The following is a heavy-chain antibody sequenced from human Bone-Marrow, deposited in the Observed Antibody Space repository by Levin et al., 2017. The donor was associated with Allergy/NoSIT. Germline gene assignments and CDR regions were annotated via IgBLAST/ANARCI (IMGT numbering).Heavy chain of an antibody. J-gene: IGHJ4*02. CDR3: AHANILTGYYTG. CDR2: IYWDDDK. Sequence: SGPTLVKPTQTLTLTCTFSGLSLSSRGVGVNWMRQPPGKALEWLALIYWDDDKRYSPSLNSRLTITKDTSKNQVALIMTNMDPVDTATYYCAHANILTGYYTGWGQGTLVTVSS. D-gene: IGHD3-9*01. V-gene: IGHV2-5*02. CDR1: GLSLSSRGVG.